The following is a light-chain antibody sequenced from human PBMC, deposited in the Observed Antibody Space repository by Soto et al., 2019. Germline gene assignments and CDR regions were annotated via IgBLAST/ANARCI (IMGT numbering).Light chain of an antibody. CDR3: QQGDSFPLT. CDR2: AAS. J-gene: IGKJ4*01. CDR1: QGIGSW. Sequence: DIQMTQSPSSVSASVGDRVTITCRASQGIGSWLAWFQQKPGEAPRLLIYAASSLHSGVTSRFSGSGSGTDFTLTITSLQPEDFATYYCQQGDSFPLTFGGGTKVEIK. V-gene: IGKV1-12*01.